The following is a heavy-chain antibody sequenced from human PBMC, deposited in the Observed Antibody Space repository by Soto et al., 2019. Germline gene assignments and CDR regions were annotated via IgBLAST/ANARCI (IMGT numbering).Heavy chain of an antibody. CDR2: IKQDGSEK. D-gene: IGHD6-13*01. V-gene: IGHV3-7*03. CDR3: ARPDYSSSWYFDY. CDR1: GFTFSSYW. J-gene: IGHJ4*02. Sequence: GGSLRLSCAASGFTFSSYWMSWVRQAPGKGLEWVANIKQDGSEKYYVDSVKGRFTISRDNAKNSLYLQMNSLRAEDTAVYYCARPDYSSSWYFDYWGQGTLVTVSS.